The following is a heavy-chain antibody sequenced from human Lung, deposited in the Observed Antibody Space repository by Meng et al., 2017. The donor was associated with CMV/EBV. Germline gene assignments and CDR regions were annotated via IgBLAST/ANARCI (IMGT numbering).Heavy chain of an antibody. J-gene: IGHJ6*02. CDR2: ISSSSSYI. CDR3: ARWERTAMDPYYYYGMDV. Sequence: GGSLRLXCAASGFTFSSYSMNWVRQAPGKGLEWVSSISSSSSYIYYADSVKGRFTISRDNAKNSLYLQMNSLRAEDTAVYYCARWERTAMDPYYYYGMDVXGQGXTVTVSS. D-gene: IGHD5-18*01. V-gene: IGHV3-21*01. CDR1: GFTFSSYS.